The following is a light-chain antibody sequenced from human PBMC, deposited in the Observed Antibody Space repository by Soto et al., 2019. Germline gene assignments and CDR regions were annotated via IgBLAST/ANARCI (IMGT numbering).Light chain of an antibody. Sequence: EIVVTQSPATLSLSPGERATLSCRASQSVSSHLAWYQQKPGQAPRLLIDDASNRATGIPARFSGSGSGTEFTITISRLEPEDSAVYYCQQRADWWTFGQGTKVEVK. CDR2: DAS. CDR1: QSVSSH. V-gene: IGKV3-11*01. J-gene: IGKJ1*01. CDR3: QQRADWWT.